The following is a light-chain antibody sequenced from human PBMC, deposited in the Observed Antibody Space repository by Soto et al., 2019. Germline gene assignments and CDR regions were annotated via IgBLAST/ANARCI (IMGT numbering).Light chain of an antibody. J-gene: IGKJ3*01. Sequence: EIVLTQSPATLSLSPGERATLSCRASQSVDTSLAWSRQRPGQAPRLLIYDASNLDTDTPARFSGSGSGTDFTLTITSLQPEDFADYYCQQRNNWPKFTFGPGTTVDI. CDR3: QQRNNWPKFT. CDR2: DAS. V-gene: IGKV3-11*01. CDR1: QSVDTS.